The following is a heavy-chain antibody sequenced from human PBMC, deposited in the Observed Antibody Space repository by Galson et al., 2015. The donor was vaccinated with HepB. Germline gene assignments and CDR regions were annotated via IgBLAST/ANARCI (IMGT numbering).Heavy chain of an antibody. J-gene: IGHJ4*02. CDR3: ARGGLGATNGRFSGY. D-gene: IGHD1-26*01. CDR2: ISSGSTTI. CDR1: GFTFKTYA. Sequence: SLRLSCAASGFTFKTYAMNWVRQAPGKGLEWVSYISSGSTTIYYADSVKGRFTVSRDNAENSLYLQLSSLRDEDTAVYYCARGGLGATNGRFSGYWGQGTLVTVSS. V-gene: IGHV3-48*02.